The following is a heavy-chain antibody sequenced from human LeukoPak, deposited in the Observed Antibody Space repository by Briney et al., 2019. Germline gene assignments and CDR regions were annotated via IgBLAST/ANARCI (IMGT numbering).Heavy chain of an antibody. CDR2: INHSGST. D-gene: IGHD4-17*01. CDR3: ARRPHTVTTHYFDY. CDR1: GGSFSGYY. Sequence: SETLSLTCAVYGGSFSGYYWSWIRQPPGKGLEWIGEINHSGSTNYNPSLKSRVTISVDTSKNQFSLKLSSVTAADTAVYYCARRPHTVTTHYFDYWGQGTLVTVSS. V-gene: IGHV4-34*01. J-gene: IGHJ4*02.